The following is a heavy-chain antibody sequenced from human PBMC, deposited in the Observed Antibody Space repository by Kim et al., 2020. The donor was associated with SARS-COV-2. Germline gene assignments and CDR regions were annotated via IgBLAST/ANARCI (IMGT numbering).Heavy chain of an antibody. CDR3: ARGLRFGESHYFDY. Sequence: NPPLKSRVTISVDTSKTQFSLKLSSVTAADTAVYYCARGLRFGESHYFDYWGQGTLVTVSS. J-gene: IGHJ4*02. D-gene: IGHD3-10*01. V-gene: IGHV4-39*07.